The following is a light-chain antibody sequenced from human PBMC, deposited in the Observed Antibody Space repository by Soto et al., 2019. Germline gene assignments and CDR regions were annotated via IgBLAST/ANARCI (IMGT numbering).Light chain of an antibody. V-gene: IGLV1-47*01. CDR3: CSYAGNYIWV. CDR1: SSNIGSNY. J-gene: IGLJ1*01. Sequence: QSVLTQPPSASGTPGQRVNISCSGSSSNIGSNYVYWYRQFPGTAPKLLIQRNNQRPSGVPARFSGSKSGTSASLAISGLRSEDEADYYCCSYAGNYIWVFGPGTKVTVL. CDR2: RNN.